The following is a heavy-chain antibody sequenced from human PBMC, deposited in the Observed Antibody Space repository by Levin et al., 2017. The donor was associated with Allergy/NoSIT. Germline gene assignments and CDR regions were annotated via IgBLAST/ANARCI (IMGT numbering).Heavy chain of an antibody. Sequence: SQTLSLPCTVSGGSISRSSYYWGWIRQPPGKGLEWIGNIYYSGTTYYNPSLKSRVTISVDTSKNQFSLKLTSVTAADTAVYYCARPSGTANDAFDIWGQGTMVTVSS. D-gene: IGHD5-18*01. V-gene: IGHV4-39*01. J-gene: IGHJ3*02. CDR2: IYYSGTT. CDR1: GGSISRSSYY. CDR3: ARPSGTANDAFDI.